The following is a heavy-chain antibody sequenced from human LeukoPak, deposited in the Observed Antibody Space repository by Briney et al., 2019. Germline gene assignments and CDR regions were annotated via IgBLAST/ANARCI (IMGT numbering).Heavy chain of an antibody. J-gene: IGHJ1*01. V-gene: IGHV1-18*01. D-gene: IGHD2-2*01. CDR1: GYTFTNSG. Sequence: GASEKVSCKASGYTFTNSGISWVRQVPGQGLEWMGWISAYNGNTNYAQKLQGRVTMTTDTSTSTAYMELRSLRSDDTAVYFCARDCSSTSCSEYFQHWGQGTLVTVSS. CDR2: ISAYNGNT. CDR3: ARDCSSTSCSEYFQH.